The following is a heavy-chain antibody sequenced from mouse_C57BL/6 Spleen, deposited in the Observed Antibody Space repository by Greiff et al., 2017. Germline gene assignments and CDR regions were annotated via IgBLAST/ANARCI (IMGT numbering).Heavy chain of an antibody. Sequence: QVQLQQSGAELVKPGASVKISCKASGYAFSSYWMNWVKQRPGKGLEWIGQIYPGDGDTNYNGKFKGKATLTADTSSSTAYMQLSSLTSEDSAVYFCARGTTVVATDFDGWGTGTTVTVSS. CDR1: GYAFSSYW. CDR3: ARGTTVVATDFDG. CDR2: IYPGDGDT. D-gene: IGHD1-1*01. J-gene: IGHJ1*03. V-gene: IGHV1-80*01.